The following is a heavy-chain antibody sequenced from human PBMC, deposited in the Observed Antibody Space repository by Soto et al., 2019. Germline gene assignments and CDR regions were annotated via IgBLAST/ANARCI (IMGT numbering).Heavy chain of an antibody. CDR3: ARVVIPPRLSWYFDY. CDR2: INHSGST. J-gene: IGHJ4*02. CDR1: GGSFSGYY. D-gene: IGHD3-3*01. V-gene: IGHV4-34*01. Sequence: SETLSLTCAVYGGSFSGYYWSWIRQPPGKGLEWIGEINHSGSTNYNPSLKSRVTISVDTSKNQFSLKLSSVTAADTAVYYCARVVIPPRLSWYFDYWGQGTLVTVSS.